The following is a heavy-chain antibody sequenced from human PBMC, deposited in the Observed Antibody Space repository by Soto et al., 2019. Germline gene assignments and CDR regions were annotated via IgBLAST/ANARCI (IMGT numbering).Heavy chain of an antibody. Sequence: SETLSLTCSVSGGSISTYYWNWIRQPPGKGLEWIGFIYYSGSTNYNPSLKSRVTISVDTSKSQFSLKLSSVTAADTAVYYCARGYGDTAMIRHPWGDYYYYYYGMDVWGQGTTVTVSS. CDR3: ARGYGDTAMIRHPWGDYYYYYYGMDV. J-gene: IGHJ6*02. D-gene: IGHD5-18*01. CDR1: GGSISTYY. V-gene: IGHV4-59*01. CDR2: IYYSGST.